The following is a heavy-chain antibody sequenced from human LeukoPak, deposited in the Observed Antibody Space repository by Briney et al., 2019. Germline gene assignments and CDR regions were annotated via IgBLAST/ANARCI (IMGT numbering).Heavy chain of an antibody. D-gene: IGHD5-12*01. CDR1: GVSISSYY. V-gene: IGHV4-59*08. CDR3: ARQNSGYDLGPFAY. J-gene: IGHJ4*02. Sequence: SSETLSLTCTVSGVSISSYYWSWIRQPPGKGLEWIAYISYSGSTNYNPSLRSRVTISLDTSKNHFSLKLSSVTAADTAVYYCARQNSGYDLGPFAYWGQGILVTVSS. CDR2: ISYSGST.